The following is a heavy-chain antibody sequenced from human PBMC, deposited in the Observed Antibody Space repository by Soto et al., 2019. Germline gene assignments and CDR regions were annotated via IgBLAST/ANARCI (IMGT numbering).Heavy chain of an antibody. Sequence: SQTLSLTCAISGYSVSSNTASWNWIRQSPSRGREWMGRTYFRSKWYNDYAVSVKSRIIINPDTSNNQFSLQLNSVTPEDTAVYFCAKGDNLGPKTGYAFDPWGQGIMVTVSS. CDR3: AKGDNLGPKTGYAFDP. CDR1: GYSVSSNTAS. J-gene: IGHJ5*02. CDR2: TYFRSKWYN. D-gene: IGHD5-12*01. V-gene: IGHV6-1*01.